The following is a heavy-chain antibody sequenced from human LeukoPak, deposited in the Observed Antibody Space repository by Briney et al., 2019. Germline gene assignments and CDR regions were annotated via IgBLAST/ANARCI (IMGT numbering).Heavy chain of an antibody. D-gene: IGHD1-26*01. CDR2: ISNSAVG. CDR3: AKEEIVGAIRVLDY. J-gene: IGHJ4*02. Sequence: GGSLRLSCAASGFTFSNYAMSWVRQAPGKGLEWVSAISNSAVGYYADSVKGRFTISRDNSKNTLDLQMNNLRGEDTAVYYCAKEEIVGAIRVLDYWGQGSLVTVSS. V-gene: IGHV3-23*01. CDR1: GFTFSNYA.